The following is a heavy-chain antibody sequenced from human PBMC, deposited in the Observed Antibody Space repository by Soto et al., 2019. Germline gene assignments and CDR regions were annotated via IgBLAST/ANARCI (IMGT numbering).Heavy chain of an antibody. V-gene: IGHV5-51*01. CDR2: IYPGDSDA. CDR1: GYNFISYW. CDR3: ARQAYFGSRTYYSDY. J-gene: IGHJ4*02. Sequence: GESLNISCTASGYNFISYWIAWVRPMPGKGLEWMGIIYPGDSDATYSPSFEGQVTFSVDKSITTAYLQWISLKASDTAMYYCARQAYFGSRTYYSDYWGQGTQVTVSS. D-gene: IGHD3-10*01.